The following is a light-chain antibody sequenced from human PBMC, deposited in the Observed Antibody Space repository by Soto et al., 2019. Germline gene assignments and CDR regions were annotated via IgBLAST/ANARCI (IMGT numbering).Light chain of an antibody. V-gene: IGKV4-1*01. CDR3: QQYFSYPLT. CDR1: QTISYTSINKAY. J-gene: IGKJ4*01. Sequence: DIVMTQSPDSLAVSLGERATISCKSSQTISYTSINKAYLAWYQQRPGQPPKLPIYWASIRGSGVPDRLSGSGFGTDFTLTISSXQTEDVAVYYCQQYFSYPLTFGGGTKVDIK. CDR2: WAS.